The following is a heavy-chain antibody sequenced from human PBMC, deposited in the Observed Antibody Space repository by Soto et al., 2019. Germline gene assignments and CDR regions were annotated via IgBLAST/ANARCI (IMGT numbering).Heavy chain of an antibody. V-gene: IGHV3-30-3*01. CDR1: GFTLSDYP. Sequence: QVQLVESGGGVVQPGGSLRLSCAAPGFTLSDYPMNWVRQAPGKGLEWVALISYDGSKKYYADSVRGRFTISRDNSKNTLYLQMSSLTTEDTSVYYCARESAVLSWYFDLWGRGTLVTVSS. CDR2: ISYDGSKK. CDR3: ARESAVLSWYFDL. J-gene: IGHJ2*01.